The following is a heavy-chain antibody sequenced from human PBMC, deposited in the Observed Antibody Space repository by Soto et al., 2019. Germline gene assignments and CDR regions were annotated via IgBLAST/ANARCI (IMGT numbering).Heavy chain of an antibody. V-gene: IGHV6-1*01. J-gene: IGHJ6*02. D-gene: IGHD6-19*01. Sequence: SQTLSLTCVISGDSVSSNSAAWNWIRQSPSRGLEWLGRTYYRSKWYNDYALSVKSRITITPDASKNQFSLHLNSVTPEDTAVYYCTRDRTAVTGHYYYYGMDVWGQGTTVTVSS. CDR1: GDSVSSNSAA. CDR3: TRDRTAVTGHYYYYGMDV. CDR2: TYYRSKWYN.